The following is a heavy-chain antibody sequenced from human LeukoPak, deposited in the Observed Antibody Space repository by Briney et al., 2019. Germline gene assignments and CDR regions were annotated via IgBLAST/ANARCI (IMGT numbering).Heavy chain of an antibody. CDR3: ARSRIAVAAKGY. J-gene: IGHJ4*02. V-gene: IGHV1-2*02. Sequence: GASVKVSCKASGYTFTGYYIHWVRQAPGQGLEWMGWINPNSGGTNYAQKFQGRVTVTRDTSISTAYMELSRLRSDDTAVYYCARSRIAVAAKGYWGQGTLVTVSS. D-gene: IGHD6-19*01. CDR1: GYTFTGYY. CDR2: INPNSGGT.